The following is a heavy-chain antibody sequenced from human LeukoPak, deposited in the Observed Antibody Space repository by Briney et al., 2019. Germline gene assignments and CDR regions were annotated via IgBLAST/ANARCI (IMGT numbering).Heavy chain of an antibody. V-gene: IGHV3-23*01. D-gene: IGHD3-22*01. CDR3: AKDLGYYYDSSGYYYFDY. CDR2: ISASGGST. CDR1: GFTFSIYA. Sequence: PGGSLRLSCAASGFTFSIYAMNWVRQAPGKGLEWVATISASGGSTYYADSVKGRFTISRDNSKNMLYLQMNSLRAEDTAVYYCAKDLGYYYDSSGYYYFDYWGQGAPVTVSS. J-gene: IGHJ4*02.